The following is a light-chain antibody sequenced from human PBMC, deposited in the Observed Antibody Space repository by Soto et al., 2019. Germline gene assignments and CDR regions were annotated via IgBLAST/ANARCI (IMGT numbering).Light chain of an antibody. Sequence: EIVLTQSPGTLSLSPGERATLSCRASQSVSNNYLAWYQQKPGQAPRLLIYDASNRATGIPARFSGSGSGTDFTLTISSLEPEDFAVYYCQQRSNWPPAFGQGTLLEIK. CDR2: DAS. V-gene: IGKV3-11*01. CDR3: QQRSNWPPA. CDR1: QSVSNNY. J-gene: IGKJ5*01.